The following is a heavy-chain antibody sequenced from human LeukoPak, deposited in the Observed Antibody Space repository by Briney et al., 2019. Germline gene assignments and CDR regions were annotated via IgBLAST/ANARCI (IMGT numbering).Heavy chain of an antibody. CDR1: GFTFSSYS. J-gene: IGHJ4*02. CDR2: ISSSGSTI. D-gene: IGHD6-13*01. CDR3: ARVYTTSSSWYGDFDY. Sequence: GRSLRLSCAASGFTFSSYSMNWVRQAPGKGLEWVSYISSSGSTIYYADSVKGRFTISRDNAKNSLYLQMNSLRAEDTAVYYCARVYTTSSSWYGDFDYWGQGTLVTVSS. V-gene: IGHV3-48*01.